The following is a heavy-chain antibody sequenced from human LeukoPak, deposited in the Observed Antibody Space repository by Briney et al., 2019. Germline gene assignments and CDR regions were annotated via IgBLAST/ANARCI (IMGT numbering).Heavy chain of an antibody. V-gene: IGHV1-18*01. CDR3: ARDPSIAAAGTFSDY. Sequence: GASVKVSCKASGYTFTSYGISWVRQAPGQGLEWMGWISAYNGNTNYAQELQGRVTMTTDTSTSTAYMELSSLRSEDTAVYYCARDPSIAAAGTFSDYWGQGTLVTVSS. D-gene: IGHD6-13*01. J-gene: IGHJ4*02. CDR1: GYTFTSYG. CDR2: ISAYNGNT.